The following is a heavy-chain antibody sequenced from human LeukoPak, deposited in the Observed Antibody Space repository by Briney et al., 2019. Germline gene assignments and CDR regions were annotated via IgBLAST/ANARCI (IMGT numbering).Heavy chain of an antibody. J-gene: IGHJ4*02. CDR2: INQDGSEK. CDR1: GFTFSSNW. Sequence: LGGSLRLSCAASGFTFSSNWMSWVRQAPGKGLEWVANINQDGSEKYYADSVKGRFTISRDNAENSLYLQMNSLRAEDTAVYYCARAPYSSGWYGFDHWGQGTLVTVSS. V-gene: IGHV3-7*01. CDR3: ARAPYSSGWYGFDH. D-gene: IGHD6-19*01.